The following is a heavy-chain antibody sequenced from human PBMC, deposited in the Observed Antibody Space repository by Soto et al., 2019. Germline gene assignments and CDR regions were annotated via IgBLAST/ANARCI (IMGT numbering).Heavy chain of an antibody. D-gene: IGHD6-19*01. V-gene: IGHV1-46*01. CDR3: ARDRYSSGWYHYYYGMDV. CDR2: INPSGGST. Sequence: ASVKVSCKASGYTFTSYYMHWVGQPPGQGLEGRGIINPSGGSTSYAQKFQGRVTMTRDTSTSTVYMELSSLRSEDTAVYYCARDRYSSGWYHYYYGMDVWGQGTTVTVSS. J-gene: IGHJ6*02. CDR1: GYTFTSYY.